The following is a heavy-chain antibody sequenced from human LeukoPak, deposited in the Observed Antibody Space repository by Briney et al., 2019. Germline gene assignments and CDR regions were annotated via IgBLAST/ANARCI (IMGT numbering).Heavy chain of an antibody. Sequence: SVKVSCKASGGTFSSYAISWVRQAPGQGLEWMGGIIPIFGTANYAQKFQGRVTITADESTSTAYMELSSLRSEDTAVYYCARVRDYGDERKEDWGQGTLVTVSS. D-gene: IGHD4-17*01. CDR2: IIPIFGTA. J-gene: IGHJ4*02. CDR3: ARVRDYGDERKED. V-gene: IGHV1-69*01. CDR1: GGTFSSYA.